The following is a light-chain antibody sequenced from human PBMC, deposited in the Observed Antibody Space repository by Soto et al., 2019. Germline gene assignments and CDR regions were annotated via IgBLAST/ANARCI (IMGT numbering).Light chain of an antibody. CDR2: AAS. Sequence: DIQMTQSPSTLSASVGDRVTITCRASQSISTYLNWYQQKLGKAPTLLIYAASSLQSGVPSRFRGGGSGTDFTLTISSLQPEDFATYFCQQCYGSPRTFGQGTKVE. CDR1: QSISTY. J-gene: IGKJ1*01. CDR3: QQCYGSPRT. V-gene: IGKV1-39*01.